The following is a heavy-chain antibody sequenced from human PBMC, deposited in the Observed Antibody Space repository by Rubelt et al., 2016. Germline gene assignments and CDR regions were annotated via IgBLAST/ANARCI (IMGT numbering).Heavy chain of an antibody. D-gene: IGHD3-3*01. CDR1: GGSISSIRYY. V-gene: IGHV4-39*07. CDR3: ARAYGGTIFGVVDY. J-gene: IGHJ4*02. Sequence: QVHLQESGPGLVKPSETLSLTCSVSGGSISSIRYYWGWIRQPPGKGLEWIGEINHSGSTNYNPSLKSRVTISVDTAKNQFSLKLSSVTAADTAVYYCARAYGGTIFGVVDYWGQGTLVTVSS. CDR2: INHSGST.